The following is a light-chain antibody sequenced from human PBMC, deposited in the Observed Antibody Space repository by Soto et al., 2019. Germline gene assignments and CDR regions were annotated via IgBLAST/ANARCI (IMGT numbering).Light chain of an antibody. CDR2: WAS. Sequence: DIVMTQTQDYPAMSLGERATINCKSSQSGLYSSNNKNYLAWYQQKPRQPPKLLIYWASTRESGVPDRFSGSGFSRKFRLTIYGCGPGDVAEHYCRSLRSRPQLFGEGTKVDIK. CDR3: RSLRSRPQL. CDR1: QSGLYSSNNKNY. V-gene: IGKV4-1*01. J-gene: IGKJ1*01.